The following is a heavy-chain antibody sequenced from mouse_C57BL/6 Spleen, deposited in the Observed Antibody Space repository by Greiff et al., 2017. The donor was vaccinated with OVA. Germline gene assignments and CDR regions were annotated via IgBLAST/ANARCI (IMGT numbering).Heavy chain of an antibody. CDR1: GYTFTSYW. CDR2: IDPSDSYT. V-gene: IGHV1-59*01. J-gene: IGHJ2*01. Sequence: QVQLQQPGAELVRPGTSVKLSCKASGYTFTSYWMHWVKQRPGQGLAWIGVIDPSDSYTNYNQKFKGKATLTVDTSSSTAYMQLSSLTSEDSAVYYCARGGNYFDYWGQGTTLTVSS. CDR3: ARGGNYFDY. D-gene: IGHD1-1*02.